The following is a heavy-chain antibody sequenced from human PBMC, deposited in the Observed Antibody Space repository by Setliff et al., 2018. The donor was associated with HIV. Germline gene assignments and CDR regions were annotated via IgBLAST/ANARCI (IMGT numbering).Heavy chain of an antibody. V-gene: IGHV4-61*02. CDR1: GGSISSGSYY. Sequence: SETLSLTCTVSGGSISSGSYYWSWSRQPAGKGLEWIGRIYTSGSTNYNPSLRSRVTISVDTSKNQFSLKLSPVTAADTAVYYWARVAPKGYQLLFSSVWGQGTTVTVSS. D-gene: IGHD2-2*01. CDR2: IYTSGST. CDR3: ARVAPKGYQLLFSSV. J-gene: IGHJ6*02.